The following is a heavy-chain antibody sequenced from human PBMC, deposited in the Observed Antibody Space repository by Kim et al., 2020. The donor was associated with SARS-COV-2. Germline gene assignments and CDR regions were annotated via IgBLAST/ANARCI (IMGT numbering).Heavy chain of an antibody. CDR1: GFTFSSYE. CDR2: ISSSGSTI. Sequence: GGSLRLSCAASGFTFSSYEMNWVRQAPGKGLEWVSYISSSGSTIYYADSVKGRFTISRDNAKNSLYLQMNSLRAEDTAVYYCARDGRRSDILTGSRLLYYYYYMDVWGKGTTVTVSS. CDR3: ARDGRRSDILTGSRLLYYYYYMDV. J-gene: IGHJ6*03. D-gene: IGHD3-9*01. V-gene: IGHV3-48*03.